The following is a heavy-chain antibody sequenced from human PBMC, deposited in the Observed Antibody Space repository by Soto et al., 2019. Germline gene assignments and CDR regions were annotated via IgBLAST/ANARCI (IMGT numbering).Heavy chain of an antibody. CDR1: GFTFSSYG. V-gene: IGHV3-30*18. CDR2: ISYDGSNK. J-gene: IGHJ3*02. D-gene: IGHD6-19*01. CDR3: AKEIGYSSGWWLPINYAFDI. Sequence: QVQLVESGGGVVQPGRSLRLSCAASGFTFSSYGMHWVRQAPGKGLEWVAVISYDGSNKYYADSVKGRFTISRDNSKNTLYLQMNSLRAEDTAVYYCAKEIGYSSGWWLPINYAFDIWGQGTMVTVSS.